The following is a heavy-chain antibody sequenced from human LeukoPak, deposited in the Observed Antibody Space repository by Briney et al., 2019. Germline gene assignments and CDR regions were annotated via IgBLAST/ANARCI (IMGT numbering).Heavy chain of an antibody. J-gene: IGHJ4*02. V-gene: IGHV3-43*02. D-gene: IGHD6-19*01. Sequence: GGSLRLSCAAPGFMFHDYAIHWVRQAPGKGLEWVSLISGDGGSTFYADSVKGRFTISRDNSKNSLYLQVNSLRSDDTALYYCARESESSGWYDYWGQGTLVTVSS. CDR3: ARESESSGWYDY. CDR1: GFMFHDYA. CDR2: ISGDGGST.